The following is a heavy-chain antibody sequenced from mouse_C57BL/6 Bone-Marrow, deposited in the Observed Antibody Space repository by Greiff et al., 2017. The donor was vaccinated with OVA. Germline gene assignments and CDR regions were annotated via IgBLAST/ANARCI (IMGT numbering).Heavy chain of an antibody. D-gene: IGHD6-2*01. CDR3: ANGLYYFDY. V-gene: IGHV1-81*01. CDR2: IYPRSGYT. CDR1: GYTFTSYG. Sequence: QVQLQQSGAELARPGASVKLSCKASGYTFTSYGISWVQQRTGQGLEWIGEIYPRSGYTYYNENFKGQVTMTADKSSSTAYMELHSLTSEDSAVYFCANGLYYFDYWGQGTTLTVSS. J-gene: IGHJ2*01.